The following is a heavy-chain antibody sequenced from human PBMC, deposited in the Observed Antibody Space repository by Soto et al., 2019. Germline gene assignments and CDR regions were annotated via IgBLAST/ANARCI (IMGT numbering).Heavy chain of an antibody. V-gene: IGHV3-23*01. D-gene: IGHD3-3*01. CDR3: AKDQAGTSGYDFWSGYSKGDWFDP. CDR1: GFTFSSYA. J-gene: IGHJ5*02. CDR2: ISGSGGST. Sequence: GGSLRLSCAASGFTFSSYAMSWVRQAPGKGLEWVSAISGSGGSTYYADSVKGRFTISRDNSKNTLYLQMNSLRAEDTAVYYCAKDQAGTSGYDFWSGYSKGDWFDPWGQGTLVTVSS.